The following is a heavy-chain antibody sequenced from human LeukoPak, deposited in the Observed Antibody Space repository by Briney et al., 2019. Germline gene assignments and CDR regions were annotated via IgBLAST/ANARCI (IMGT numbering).Heavy chain of an antibody. CDR3: ARVSRDSSGWYKLDY. J-gene: IGHJ4*02. V-gene: IGHV3-21*01. CDR2: ISSSSSYI. D-gene: IGHD6-19*01. CDR1: GFTFSSYS. Sequence: GGSLRLSCAASGFTFSSYSMNWVRQAPGKGLEWVSSISSSSSYIYYADSVKGRFTISRDNAKNSLYLQMNSLRAEDTAVYYCARVSRDSSGWYKLDYWGKGTLVTVSS.